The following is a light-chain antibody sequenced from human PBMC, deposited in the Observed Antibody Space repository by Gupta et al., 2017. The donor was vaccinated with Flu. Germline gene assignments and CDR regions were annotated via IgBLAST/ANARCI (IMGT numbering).Light chain of an antibody. V-gene: IGLV1-44*01. Sequence: QSVLTQPPSASGTPGQRVTISCSGSSSNIGSSPVNWYQQLPGSAPKLLIYTNDPRPSGVPDRFSGSKSGTSASLAISGLQSEDEADYYCETWDDSLNGRIFGTGTKVTVL. CDR3: ETWDDSLNGRI. J-gene: IGLJ1*01. CDR2: TND. CDR1: SSNIGSSP.